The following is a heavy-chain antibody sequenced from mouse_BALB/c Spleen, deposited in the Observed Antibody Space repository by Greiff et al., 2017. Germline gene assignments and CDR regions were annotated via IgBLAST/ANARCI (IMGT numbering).Heavy chain of an antibody. CDR3: TKGDYGAWFAY. CDR2: INTSNGGT. V-gene: IGHV1S16*01. D-gene: IGHD1-1*01. J-gene: IGHJ3*01. Sequence: VQLQQSGADLVKPGASVKLSCKASGYTFTSYSMYWVKQRPGQGLEWIGDINTSNGGTNFNDKFKRKTTLTVDKSSSTAYLQLSSLTSEDSAVYYCTKGDYGAWFAYWGQGTLVTVSA. CDR1: GYTFTSYS.